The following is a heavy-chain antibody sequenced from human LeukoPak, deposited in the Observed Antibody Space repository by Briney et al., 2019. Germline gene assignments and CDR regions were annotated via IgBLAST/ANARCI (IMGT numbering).Heavy chain of an antibody. J-gene: IGHJ1*01. CDR3: ARGERGYRYGFEYFQR. V-gene: IGHV1-8*03. CDR1: GYTFTSYG. D-gene: IGHD5-18*01. Sequence: ASVKVSCKASGYTFTSYGISWVRQATGQGLEWMGWMNPNSGNTGYAQKFQARVTFTRITSISTAYMELRSLRPEDTAVYYCARGERGYRYGFEYFQRWGQGTLVTVSS. CDR2: MNPNSGNT.